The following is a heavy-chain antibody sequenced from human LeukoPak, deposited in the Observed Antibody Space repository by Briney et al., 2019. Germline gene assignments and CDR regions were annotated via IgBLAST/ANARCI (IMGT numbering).Heavy chain of an antibody. Sequence: GGSLRLSCAASGFAFNTYAMHWVRQAPGQGLEWVALIWHDGSHKFYSNSVRGQFTISRDNSKNTVSLQMNNLRPEDTAVYYCAKVTTGYFDYRGQGTLVTVSS. J-gene: IGHJ4*02. D-gene: IGHD1-14*01. CDR1: GFAFNTYA. CDR2: IWHDGSHK. V-gene: IGHV3-33*06. CDR3: AKVTTGYFDY.